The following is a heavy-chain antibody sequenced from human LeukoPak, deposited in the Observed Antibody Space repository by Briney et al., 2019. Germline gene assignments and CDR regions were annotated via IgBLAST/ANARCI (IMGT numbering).Heavy chain of an antibody. CDR3: AVDSSFDY. D-gene: IGHD3-22*01. J-gene: IGHJ4*02. CDR2: IIPIFGTA. Sequence: ASVKVSCKASGYTFTSYYRHWVRQAPGQGLEWMGGIIPIFGTANYAQKFQGRVTITADESASTAYMELSSLRSEDTAVYYCAVDSSFDYWGQGTLDTVSS. V-gene: IGHV1-69*13. CDR1: GYTFTSYY.